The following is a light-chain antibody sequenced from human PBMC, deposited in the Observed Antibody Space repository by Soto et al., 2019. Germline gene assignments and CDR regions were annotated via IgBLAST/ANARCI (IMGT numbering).Light chain of an antibody. CDR1: SSDVGGHKY. Sequence: QSALTHPSSVSGSPGQSITISCTGTSSDVGGHKYVSWYQQHPDKAPKVLIFEVSTRPSGISNRFSGSKSGNTASLTISGLQAEDEADYYGSSYTSSTTTVVFGGGTQLTV. CDR2: EVS. V-gene: IGLV2-14*01. CDR3: SSYTSSTTTVV. J-gene: IGLJ2*01.